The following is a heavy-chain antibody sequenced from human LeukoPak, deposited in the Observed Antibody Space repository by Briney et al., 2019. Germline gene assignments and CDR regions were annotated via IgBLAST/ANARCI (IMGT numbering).Heavy chain of an antibody. V-gene: IGHV3-9*01. Sequence: GGSLRLSCAASGFTFDDYAMHWVRQAPGKGLEWVSGISWNSGSIGYADSVKGRFTISRDNAKNSLYLQMNSLRAEDTALYYCAKVEDPYYYDSSGPPDAFDIWGQGTMVTVSS. CDR1: GFTFDDYA. J-gene: IGHJ3*02. D-gene: IGHD3-22*01. CDR3: AKVEDPYYYDSSGPPDAFDI. CDR2: ISWNSGSI.